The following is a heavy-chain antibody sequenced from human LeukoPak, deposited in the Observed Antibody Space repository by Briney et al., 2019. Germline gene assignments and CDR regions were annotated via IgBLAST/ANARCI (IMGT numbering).Heavy chain of an antibody. CDR2: ISGSSGST. V-gene: IGHV3-23*01. CDR1: GFTFSSYA. D-gene: IGHD5-24*01. CDR3: AKVGMATLDY. Sequence: PGGSLRLSCAASGFTFSSYAMSWVRQAPGKGLEWVSAISGSSGSTYYADSVKGRFTISRDNSENTLYLQMNSLRAEDTAVYYCAKVGMATLDYWGQGTLVTVSS. J-gene: IGHJ4*02.